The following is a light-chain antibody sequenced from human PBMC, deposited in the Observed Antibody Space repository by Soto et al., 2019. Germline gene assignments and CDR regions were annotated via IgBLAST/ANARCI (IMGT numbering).Light chain of an antibody. V-gene: IGLV3-1*01. CDR3: QAWDSSTLGYV. Sequence: SYELTQPPSVSVSPGQTASFTCSGDKLGDKYACWYQQKPGQSPVLVIYQDSKRPSGIPERFSGSNSGNTATLTISGTQAMDEADYYCQAWDSSTLGYVFGTGTKLTVL. CDR1: KLGDKY. CDR2: QDS. J-gene: IGLJ1*01.